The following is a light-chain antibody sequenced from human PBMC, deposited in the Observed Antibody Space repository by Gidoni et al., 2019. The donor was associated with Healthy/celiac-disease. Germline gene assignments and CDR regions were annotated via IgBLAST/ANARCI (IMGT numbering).Light chain of an antibody. Sequence: DIQLTQSPSSLSASVGDRVTITCRASQGISNYLAWYQQKPGKVPKLLIYAASTLQPGVPSRFSGSGAGTDFTLTISSLQAEDVATYYCQKYNSAPTFGPGTKVDIK. V-gene: IGKV1-27*01. CDR2: AAS. CDR3: QKYNSAPT. J-gene: IGKJ3*01. CDR1: QGISNY.